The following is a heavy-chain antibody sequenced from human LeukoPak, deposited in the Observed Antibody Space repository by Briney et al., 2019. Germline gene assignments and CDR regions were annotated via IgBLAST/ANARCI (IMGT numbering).Heavy chain of an antibody. CDR2: INPNSGGT. Sequence: GASVKVSCMASGYTFTGYYMHWVRQAPGQGLEWMGWINPNSGGTNYAQKFQGRVAMTRDTSISTAYMELSRLRSDDTAVYYCATRQWLGRGDYWSQGTLVTVSS. V-gene: IGHV1-2*02. CDR1: GYTFTGYY. D-gene: IGHD6-19*01. J-gene: IGHJ4*02. CDR3: ATRQWLGRGDY.